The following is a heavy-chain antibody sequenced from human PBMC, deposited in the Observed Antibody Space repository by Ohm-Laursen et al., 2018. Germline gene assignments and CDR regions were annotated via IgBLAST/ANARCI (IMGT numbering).Heavy chain of an antibody. D-gene: IGHD6-6*01. J-gene: IGHJ3*02. CDR2: ISNNGAGT. CDR1: GFTFSSDT. V-gene: IGHV3-23*01. CDR3: AKVPMGGVPIPARRMAAFDI. Sequence: SLRLSCAASGFTFSSDTMSWVRQAPGKGLEWGSSISNNGAGTYYADSVKGRLTMSRDNSKNTLYLQMNSLGAEYTALYYFAKVPMGGVPIPARRMAAFDIWGQGTMVTVSS.